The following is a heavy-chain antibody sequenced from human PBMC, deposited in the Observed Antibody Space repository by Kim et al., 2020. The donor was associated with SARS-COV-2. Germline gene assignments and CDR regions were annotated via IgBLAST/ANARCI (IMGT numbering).Heavy chain of an antibody. D-gene: IGHD3-10*01. V-gene: IGHV3-23*01. CDR1: GFPFTSYA. CDR2: ISGSSDYT. Sequence: GGSLRLSCSTSGFPFTSYAMTWVRQAPGKGLEWVSLISGSSDYTNYADSVKGRFTISRDTSKSTVYLHMNSLRAEDTAVYYCAKPESMGRGDVIFECWGQGTRVTVSS. J-gene: IGHJ4*02. CDR3: AKPESMGRGDVIFEC.